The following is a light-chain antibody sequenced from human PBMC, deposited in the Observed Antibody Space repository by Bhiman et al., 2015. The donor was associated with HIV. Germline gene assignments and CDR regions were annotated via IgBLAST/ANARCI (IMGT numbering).Light chain of an antibody. Sequence: SYELTQPPSVSVSPGQTARITCSGDTLPKKYAYWYQQKPGQAPVLVIYKDTERPSGIPARFSGSSSGTTVTLTISGVQAEDEADYYCQSADNSDSSVIFGGGTKLTVL. V-gene: IGLV3-25*03. CDR3: QSADNSDSSVI. J-gene: IGLJ2*01. CDR2: KDT. CDR1: TLPKKY.